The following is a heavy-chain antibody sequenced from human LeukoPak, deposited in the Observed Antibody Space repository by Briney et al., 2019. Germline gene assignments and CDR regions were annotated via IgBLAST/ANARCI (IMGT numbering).Heavy chain of an antibody. J-gene: IGHJ4*02. CDR1: GDSISSSSFY. V-gene: IGHV4-39*01. CDR2: IYYSGST. Sequence: PSETLSLTCTVSGDSISSSSFYWGWIRQPPGKGLEWIATIYYSGSTYYNPSLKSRVTISVDTSKNQFSLKLSSVTAADTAVYYCASNYYDILTGYFCFDYWGQGTLVTVSS. CDR3: ASNYYDILTGYFCFDY. D-gene: IGHD3-9*01.